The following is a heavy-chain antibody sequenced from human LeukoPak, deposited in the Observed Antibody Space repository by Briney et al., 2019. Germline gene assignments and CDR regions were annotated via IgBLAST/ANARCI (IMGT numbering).Heavy chain of an antibody. CDR1: GFTFSSYA. CDR3: ARVPGIAAAGRPFDY. CDR2: ISYDGSNK. J-gene: IGHJ4*02. V-gene: IGHV3-30-3*01. Sequence: PGGSLRLSCAASGFTFSSYAMHWVRQAPGKGLEWVAVISYDGSNKYYADSVKGRFTISRDNAKNSLYLQMNSLRAEDTAVYYCARVPGIAAAGRPFDYWGQGTLVTVSS. D-gene: IGHD6-13*01.